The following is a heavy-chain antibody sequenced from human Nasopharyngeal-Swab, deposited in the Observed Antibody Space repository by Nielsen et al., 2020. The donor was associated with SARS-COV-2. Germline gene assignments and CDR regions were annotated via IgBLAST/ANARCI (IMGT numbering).Heavy chain of an antibody. CDR3: ASEYSGYDHGD. CDR1: GGTFSSYA. D-gene: IGHD5-12*01. J-gene: IGHJ4*02. CDR2: IIPIFGTA. V-gene: IGHV1-69*13. Sequence: SVKVSCKASGGTFSSYAISWARQAPGQGLEWMGGIIPIFGTANYAQKFQGRVTITADESTSTAYMELSSLRSEDTAVYYCASEYSGYDHGDWGQGTLVTVSS.